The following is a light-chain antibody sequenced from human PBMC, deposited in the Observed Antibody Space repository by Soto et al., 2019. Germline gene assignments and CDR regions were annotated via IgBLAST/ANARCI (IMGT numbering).Light chain of an antibody. CDR3: CSYAANYNLV. Sequence: QSALTQPRSVSASPGQSVTISCTGTSSNVGGYNYVSWYQQNSGKAPKLIIYDASKRPSGVPDRFSGSKSGNAASLTISGLQAEDEADYYCCSYAANYNLVFGGGTKLTVL. J-gene: IGLJ2*01. V-gene: IGLV2-11*01. CDR1: SSNVGGYNY. CDR2: DAS.